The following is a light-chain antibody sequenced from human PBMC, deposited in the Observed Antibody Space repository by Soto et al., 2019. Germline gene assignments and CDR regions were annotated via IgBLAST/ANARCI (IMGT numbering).Light chain of an antibody. J-gene: IGKJ1*01. CDR1: QSVTGNY. V-gene: IGKV3-20*01. Sequence: ETVLTQSPGTLSLSPGERATLFCRASQSVTGNYLAWYQQKTGQAPRLLIYGASSRATGIPDRFSGSGSRTDFTLTISRLEPEDFAVYYCQQHGTSPPSWTFGQGTKVEIK. CDR3: QQHGTSPPSWT. CDR2: GAS.